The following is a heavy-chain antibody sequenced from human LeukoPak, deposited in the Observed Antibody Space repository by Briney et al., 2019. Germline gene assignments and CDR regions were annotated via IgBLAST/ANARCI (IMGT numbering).Heavy chain of an antibody. Sequence: GGSLRLSCAASRFIFSRYTMNWVRQAPGKGLEWASYISDSSSYTYYADSVKGRFTIPRGNAKNLVYLQLNSLRAEDAAIYYCARNREEKARIGGMDVWGQGTTVIVS. CDR3: ARNREEKARIGGMDV. V-gene: IGHV3-21*04. CDR1: RFIFSRYT. D-gene: IGHD3-16*01. CDR2: ISDSSSYT. J-gene: IGHJ6*02.